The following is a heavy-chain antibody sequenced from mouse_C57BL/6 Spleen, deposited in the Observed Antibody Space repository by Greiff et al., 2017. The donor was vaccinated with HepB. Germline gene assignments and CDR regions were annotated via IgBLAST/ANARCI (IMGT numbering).Heavy chain of an antibody. V-gene: IGHV5-4*01. D-gene: IGHD1-1*01. CDR1: GFTFSSYA. J-gene: IGHJ4*01. Sequence: EVQVVESGGGLVKPGGSLKLSCAASGFTFSSYAMSWVRQTPEKRLEWVATISDGGSYTYYPDNVKGRFTISRDNAKNNLYLQMSHLKSEDTAMYYCAREDITTVVARGAMDYWGQGTSVTVSS. CDR3: AREDITTVVARGAMDY. CDR2: ISDGGSYT.